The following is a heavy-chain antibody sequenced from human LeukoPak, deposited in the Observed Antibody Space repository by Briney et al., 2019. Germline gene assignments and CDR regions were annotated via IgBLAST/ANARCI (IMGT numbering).Heavy chain of an antibody. CDR1: GGSISSYY. Sequence: PSETLSLTCTVSGGSISSYYWSWIRQPPGKGLEWIGYIYYSGSTNYNPSLKSRVTISVDTSKNQFSLKLSSVTAADTAVYYCASQIYSYGPADYWGQGTLVTVSS. CDR3: ASQIYSYGPADY. J-gene: IGHJ4*02. CDR2: IYYSGST. V-gene: IGHV4-59*01. D-gene: IGHD5-18*01.